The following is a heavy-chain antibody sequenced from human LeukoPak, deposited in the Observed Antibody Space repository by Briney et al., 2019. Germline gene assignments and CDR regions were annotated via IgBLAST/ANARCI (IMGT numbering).Heavy chain of an antibody. J-gene: IGHJ4*02. D-gene: IGHD3-10*01. CDR1: GFTFSSYA. CDR2: IRDNGGST. CDR3: GGRARTLRVYFDC. V-gene: IGHV3-64*04. Sequence: GGSLRLSCSASGFTFSSYAMHWVRQAPGKGLEYVSAIRDNGGSTYYADSVKGRFTISRDNSKNTLYLQMNSLRAEDTAVYYCGGRARTLRVYFDCWGRGKLVSVCS.